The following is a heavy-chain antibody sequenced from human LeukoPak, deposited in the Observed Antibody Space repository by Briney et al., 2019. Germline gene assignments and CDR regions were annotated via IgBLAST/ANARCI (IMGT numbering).Heavy chain of an antibody. CDR1: GGTFSSYA. Sequence: ASVKVSCKASGGTFSSYAISWVRQAPGQGLEWMGWINPNSGGTNYAQKFQGRVTMTRDTSISTAYMGLSRLRSDDTAVYYCARDPSSSWKGDWFDPWGQRTLVTVSS. J-gene: IGHJ5*02. V-gene: IGHV1-2*02. CDR2: INPNSGGT. CDR3: ARDPSSSWKGDWFDP. D-gene: IGHD6-13*01.